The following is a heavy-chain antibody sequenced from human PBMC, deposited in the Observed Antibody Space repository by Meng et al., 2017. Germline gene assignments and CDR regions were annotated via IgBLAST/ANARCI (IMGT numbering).Heavy chain of an antibody. Sequence: SETLSLTCAVYGGSFSGYYWSWIRQPPGKGLEWIGEINHSGSTNYNPSLKSRVTISVDTSKNQFSLKLSSVTAADTAVYYCARGRMARGAISGYWGQGTLVTVS. V-gene: IGHV4-34*01. D-gene: IGHD3-10*01. CDR2: INHSGST. CDR1: GGSFSGYY. J-gene: IGHJ4*02. CDR3: ARGRMARGAISGY.